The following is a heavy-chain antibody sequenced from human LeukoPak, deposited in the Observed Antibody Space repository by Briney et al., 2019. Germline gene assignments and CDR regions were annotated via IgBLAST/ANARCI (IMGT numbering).Heavy chain of an antibody. V-gene: IGHV4-59*01. Sequence: SETLSLTCTVSGASIRSYYWSWTRQTPGKGLEWIGYIYHTGSTKYNPSLKSRVTISIDTSKNPFSLTLPSVTAADTAVYYCSTDSPTGFDHWGQGALVTVSS. CDR1: GASIRSYY. CDR3: STDSPTGFDH. D-gene: IGHD2-8*02. CDR2: IYHTGST. J-gene: IGHJ4*02.